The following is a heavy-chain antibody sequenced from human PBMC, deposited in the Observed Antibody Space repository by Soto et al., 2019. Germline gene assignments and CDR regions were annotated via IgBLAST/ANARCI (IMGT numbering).Heavy chain of an antibody. CDR2: LHYRGTT. Sequence: QVQLQESGPGLVQPAQTLSLTCNVSGGSVLSGGYYWRWLRQRPGQGLQWIGSLHYRGTTYYDPSLKSRLTLSVDTSNNHFSLKLTALTAAGTAVYYYARDPGDSGDYARGYFDNWGQGGPVTVSS. D-gene: IGHD4-17*01. CDR1: GGSVLSGGYY. CDR3: ARDPGDSGDYARGYFDN. V-gene: IGHV4-31*03. J-gene: IGHJ4*02.